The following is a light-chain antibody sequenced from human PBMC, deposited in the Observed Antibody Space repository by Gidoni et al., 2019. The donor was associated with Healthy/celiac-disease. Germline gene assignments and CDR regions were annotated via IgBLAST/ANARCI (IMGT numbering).Light chain of an antibody. CDR1: QSISSW. Sequence: DIQMTQSPSTLSASVGDRVTIPCRASQSISSWLAWYQQKPGKAPKLLIYKASSLESGVPSRFSGSGSGTEFTLTISSRQPDDFATYYCQQYNSYPWTFXXXTKVEIK. CDR3: QQYNSYPWT. CDR2: KAS. V-gene: IGKV1-5*03. J-gene: IGKJ1*01.